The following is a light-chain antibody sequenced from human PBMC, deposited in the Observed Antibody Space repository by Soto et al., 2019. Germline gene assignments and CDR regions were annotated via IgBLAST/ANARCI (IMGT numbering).Light chain of an antibody. Sequence: EIVLTQSPGTLSLSPGERATLSCRASQSVSSSYLAWYQQKPGQAPRLLIYGAFTRATGIPARFSGTGSGTEFTLTISSLQSEDFVVYYCQQYNNWPITFGQGTRLEIK. V-gene: IGKV3-15*01. J-gene: IGKJ5*01. CDR2: GAF. CDR1: QSVSSSY. CDR3: QQYNNWPIT.